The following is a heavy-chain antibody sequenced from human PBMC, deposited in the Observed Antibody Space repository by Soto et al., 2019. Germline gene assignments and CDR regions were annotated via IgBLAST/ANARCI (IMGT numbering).Heavy chain of an antibody. CDR2: IYPGDSDT. Sequence: GDSLKSSYEGSGYSFTSYWIGWVRQMPGKGLEWMGIIYPGDSDTRYSPSFQGQVTISADKSISTAYLQWSSLKASDTAMYYCASPSSSSVYWGQGTLVTVSS. CDR1: GYSFTSYW. V-gene: IGHV5-51*01. J-gene: IGHJ4*02. CDR3: ASPSSSSVY. D-gene: IGHD6-6*01.